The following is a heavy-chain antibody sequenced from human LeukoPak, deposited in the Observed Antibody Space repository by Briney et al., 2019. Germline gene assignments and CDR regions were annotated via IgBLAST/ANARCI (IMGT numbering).Heavy chain of an antibody. CDR1: GYTFTGYY. D-gene: IGHD4-23*01. V-gene: IGHV1-2*02. Sequence: GASVKVSCKASGYTFTGYYMRWVRQAPGQGLEWMGWINPNSGGTNYAQKFQGRVTMTRDTSISTAYMELSRLRSDDTAVYYCASREGYGGNYDAFDIWGQGTMVTVSS. J-gene: IGHJ3*02. CDR3: ASREGYGGNYDAFDI. CDR2: INPNSGGT.